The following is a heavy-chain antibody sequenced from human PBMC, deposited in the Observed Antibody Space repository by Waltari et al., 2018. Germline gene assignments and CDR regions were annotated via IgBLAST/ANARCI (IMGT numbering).Heavy chain of an antibody. CDR3: ARGPHQLIHDNYYYYMDV. J-gene: IGHJ6*03. V-gene: IGHV3-53*01. CDR1: GFTVSTSY. Sequence: EVQLVESGGGLIRPGGSLRLSCEVSGFTVSTSYISWVRQSREKGLQGLSIICAGGATYYADSVQGRFTISRDNSNNVVHLQMASLRPEDSAVYYCARGPHQLIHDNYYYYMDVWGKGTSVTVSS. D-gene: IGHD3-9*01. CDR2: ICAGGAT.